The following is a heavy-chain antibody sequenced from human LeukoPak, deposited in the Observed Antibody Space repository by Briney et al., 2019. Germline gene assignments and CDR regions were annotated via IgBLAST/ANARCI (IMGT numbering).Heavy chain of an antibody. CDR3: ARERELRFLEWLGAFDI. J-gene: IGHJ3*02. D-gene: IGHD3-3*01. V-gene: IGHV3-7*01. CDR2: IKQDGSEK. Sequence: GGSLRLSCAASGFTFSSYWMSWVRQAPGKGLEWVANIKQDGSEKYYVDSVKGRFTISRDNAKNSLYLQMNSLRAEDAAVYYCARERELRFLEWLGAFDIWGQGTMVTVSS. CDR1: GFTFSSYW.